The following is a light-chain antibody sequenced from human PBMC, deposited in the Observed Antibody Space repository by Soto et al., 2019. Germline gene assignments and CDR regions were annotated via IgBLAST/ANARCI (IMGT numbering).Light chain of an antibody. Sequence: QSVLTQPPSASGTPGQRVTISCSGGNSNIGNRPVHWFQQLPGTAPKLLNYKDLQRASGVPDRFSGYKSGTSASLANSGLRSDDEADYYCLTWDDSLRGWVFGGGIQLTVL. CDR2: KDL. CDR1: NSNIGNRP. V-gene: IGLV1-47*01. CDR3: LTWDDSLRGWV. J-gene: IGLJ3*02.